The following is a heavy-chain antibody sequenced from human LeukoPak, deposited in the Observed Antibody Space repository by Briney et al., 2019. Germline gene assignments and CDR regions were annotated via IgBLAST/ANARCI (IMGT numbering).Heavy chain of an antibody. D-gene: IGHD1-26*01. CDR3: ARGGTAFDI. Sequence: SETLSLTCAVYGGSFSGYYWSWIRQPPGKGLEWIGYIYHSGSTYYNPSLMSRVAISVDKSKNQFSLKLRSVTAADTALYYCARGGTAFDIWGQGTMVTVSS. CDR2: IYHSGST. V-gene: IGHV4-34*01. CDR1: GGSFSGYY. J-gene: IGHJ3*02.